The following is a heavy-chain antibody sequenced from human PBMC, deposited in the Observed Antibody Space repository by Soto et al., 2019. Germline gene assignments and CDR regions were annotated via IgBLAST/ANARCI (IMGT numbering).Heavy chain of an antibody. CDR3: ARDDVATAMVNYYYYGMDV. J-gene: IGHJ6*02. CDR2: IIPIFGTA. V-gene: IGHV1-69*13. Sequence: GASVKVSCKASGGTFSSYAISWVRQAPGQGLEWMGWIIPIFGTANYAQKFQGRVTITADESTSTAYMELSSLRSEDTAVYYCARDDVATAMVNYYYYGMDVWGQGTTVTVSS. CDR1: GGTFSSYA. D-gene: IGHD5-18*01.